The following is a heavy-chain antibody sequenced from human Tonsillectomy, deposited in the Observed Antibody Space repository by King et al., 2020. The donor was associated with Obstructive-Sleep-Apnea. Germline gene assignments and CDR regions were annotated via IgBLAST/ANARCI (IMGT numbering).Heavy chain of an antibody. J-gene: IGHJ6*02. CDR2: IGTAGDT. D-gene: IGHD3-9*01. CDR1: GFTFSSYD. Sequence: VQLVEAGGGLVQPGGSLRLSCAASGFTFSSYDMHWVRQATGKGLEWVSAIGTAGDTYYPGPVKGRFTISRENAKNSLYLQMNSLRAGETAVYYCARAEYDILTGPGGGMDVWGQGTTVTVSS. V-gene: IGHV3-13*01. CDR3: ARAEYDILTGPGGGMDV.